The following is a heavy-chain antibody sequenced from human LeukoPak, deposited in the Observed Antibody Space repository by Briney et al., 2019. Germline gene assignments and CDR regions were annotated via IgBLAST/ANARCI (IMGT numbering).Heavy chain of an antibody. Sequence: PSETLSLTCAVYGGSFSGYYRSWIRQPPGKGLEWIGEINHSGSTNYNPSLKSRVTISVDTSKNQFSLKLSSVTAADTAVYYCARGLPRLRFLEWSRSMDVWGKGTTVTVSS. J-gene: IGHJ6*03. CDR2: INHSGST. CDR1: GGSFSGYY. D-gene: IGHD3-3*01. CDR3: ARGLPRLRFLEWSRSMDV. V-gene: IGHV4-34*01.